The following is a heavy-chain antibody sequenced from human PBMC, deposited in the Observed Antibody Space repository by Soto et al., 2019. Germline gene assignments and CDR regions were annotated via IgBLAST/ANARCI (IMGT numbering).Heavy chain of an antibody. CDR3: ARIGEFCISASCRWFDP. D-gene: IGHD2-2*01. CDR2: IYHTGNA. Sequence: SETLSLTCGVSGDSISNSRFYWAWIHQPPGEGLEWIGSIYHTGNAYYNPSLKSRVTISVDTSKNQFSLKLSSVTAADTAVYYCARIGEFCISASCRWFDPWGQGTPVTVSS. V-gene: IGHV4-39*07. J-gene: IGHJ5*02. CDR1: GDSISNSRFY.